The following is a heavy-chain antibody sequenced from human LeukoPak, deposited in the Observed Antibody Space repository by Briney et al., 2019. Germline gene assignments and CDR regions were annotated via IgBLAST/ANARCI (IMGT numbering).Heavy chain of an antibody. J-gene: IGHJ6*02. Sequence: GGSLRLSCAASGFTFSSYSMNWVRQAPGKGLEWVSYISSSSITIYYADSVKGRFTISRDNAKNSLYLQMNSLRDEDTAVYYCARDKEIHYDFWSGYYTGTYYYYGMDVWGQGTTVTVSS. CDR3: ARDKEIHYDFWSGYYTGTYYYYGMDV. CDR1: GFTFSSYS. D-gene: IGHD3-3*01. CDR2: ISSSSITI. V-gene: IGHV3-48*02.